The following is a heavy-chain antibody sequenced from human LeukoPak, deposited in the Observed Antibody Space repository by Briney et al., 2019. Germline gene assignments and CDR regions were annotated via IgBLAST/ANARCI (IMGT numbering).Heavy chain of an antibody. CDR1: GYTFTRNA. V-gene: IGHV1-3*04. CDR3: GRGGSSGVDX. D-gene: IGHD2-15*01. J-gene: IGHJ4*02. CDR2: IYTHNGDT. Sequence: ASVKVSCKTSGYTFTRNAVHWVRQAPGQRLEWMGYIYTHNGDTKYSQKFQGRVTLTRDTSASTVYVELSSLTSEDTAVYYCGRGGSSGVDXWGQGTLVTVSS.